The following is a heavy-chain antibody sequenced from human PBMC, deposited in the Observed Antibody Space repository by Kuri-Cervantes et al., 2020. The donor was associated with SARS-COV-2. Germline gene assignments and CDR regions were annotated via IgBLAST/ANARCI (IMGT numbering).Heavy chain of an antibody. V-gene: IGHV4-39*01. J-gene: IGHJ3*02. D-gene: IGHD6-19*01. CDR2: IYNSGST. CDR3: VTSLPRSGWDGEDAFDI. CDR1: GGSVSSGNDY. Sequence: SETLSLTCTVSGGSVSSGNDYWGWIRQPPGKGLEWIGNIYNSGSTYYNPSLKSRVTISVDTSKKQFSLKLSSVTAADTAMYYCVTSLPRSGWDGEDAFDIWGQGTMVTVSS.